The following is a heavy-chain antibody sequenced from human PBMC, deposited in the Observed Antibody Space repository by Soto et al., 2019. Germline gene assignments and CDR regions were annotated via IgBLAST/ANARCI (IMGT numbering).Heavy chain of an antibody. D-gene: IGHD6-6*01. J-gene: IGHJ6*02. V-gene: IGHV3-21*01. CDR3: ARDKAARTLSYYYYGMDV. CDR1: GFTFSSYS. Sequence: GGSLRLSCAASGFTFSSYSMNWVRQAPGKGLEWVSSISSSSSYIYYADSVKGRFTISRDNAKNSLYLQMNSLRAEDTAVYYCARDKAARTLSYYYYGMDVWGQGTTVTVSS. CDR2: ISSSSSYI.